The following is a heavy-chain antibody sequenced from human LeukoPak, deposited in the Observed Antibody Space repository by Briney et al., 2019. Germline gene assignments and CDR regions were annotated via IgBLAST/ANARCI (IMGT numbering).Heavy chain of an antibody. J-gene: IGHJ4*02. CDR1: GFTFSSYA. V-gene: IGHV3-23*01. D-gene: IGHD6-13*01. CDR3: AKGQASWYLTSAHFDY. CDR2: ISGRGGNT. Sequence: GGSLRLPCTASGFTFSSYAMSWVRQAPGKGLEGVSAISGRGGNTYYADSVKGRFTISRDNSKNTLYLQMNSLRAEDTAVYYCAKGQASWYLTSAHFDYWGQGTLVTVSS.